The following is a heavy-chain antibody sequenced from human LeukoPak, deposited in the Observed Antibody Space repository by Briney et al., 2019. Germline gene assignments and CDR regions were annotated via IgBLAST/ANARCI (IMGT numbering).Heavy chain of an antibody. CDR3: ARDPSGSYHLDY. V-gene: IGHV1-2*02. D-gene: IGHD1-26*01. J-gene: IGHJ4*02. CDR1: GGTFSSYA. CDR2: INPNSGGT. Sequence: GSSVKVSCKASGGTFSSYAISWVRQAPGQGLEWMGWINPNSGGTNYAQKFQGRVTMTRDTSISTAYMELSRLRSDDTAVYYCARDPSGSYHLDYWGQGTLVTVSS.